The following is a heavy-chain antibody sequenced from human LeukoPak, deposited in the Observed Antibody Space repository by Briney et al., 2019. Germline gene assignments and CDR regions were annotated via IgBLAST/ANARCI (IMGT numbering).Heavy chain of an antibody. CDR1: GFTFSSYA. Sequence: PGGSLRLSCAASGFTFSSYAMSWVRQVSGKGLEWVSVISGGGGSTYYTHSVKGRLTISRDNSKNTLYLQMNSLRAEDTALYYCASGFAIFGAPLDYWGQGTLVTVSS. J-gene: IGHJ4*02. V-gene: IGHV3-23*01. D-gene: IGHD3-3*01. CDR2: ISGGGGST. CDR3: ASGFAIFGAPLDY.